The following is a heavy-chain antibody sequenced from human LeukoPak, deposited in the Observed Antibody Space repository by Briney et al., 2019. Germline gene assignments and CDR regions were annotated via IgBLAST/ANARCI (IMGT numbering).Heavy chain of an antibody. V-gene: IGHV1-46*01. CDR2: INPSGGST. CDR1: GYTFTSYY. D-gene: IGHD4-17*01. Sequence: ASVKVSCKASGYTFTSYYMHWVRQAPGQGLEWMGIINPSGGSTSYAQKFQGRVTMTRDMSTSTVYMELSSLRSEDTAVYYCARDMLPMTTVTTPGDYWGQGTLVTVSS. J-gene: IGHJ4*02. CDR3: ARDMLPMTTVTTPGDY.